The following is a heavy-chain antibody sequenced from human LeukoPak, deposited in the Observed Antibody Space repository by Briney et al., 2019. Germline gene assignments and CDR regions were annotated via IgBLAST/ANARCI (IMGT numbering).Heavy chain of an antibody. CDR1: GYTFTSYA. D-gene: IGHD3-16*01. CDR2: INAGNGNT. V-gene: IGHV1-3*01. CDR3: ARDRAPFWRSYYYYYYGMDV. J-gene: IGHJ6*02. Sequence: ASVEVSCKAPGYTFTSYAMHWVRQAPGQRLEWMGWINAGNGNTKYSQKFQGRVTITRDTSASTAYMELSSLRSEDTAVYYCARDRAPFWRSYYYYYYGMDVWGQGTTVTVSS.